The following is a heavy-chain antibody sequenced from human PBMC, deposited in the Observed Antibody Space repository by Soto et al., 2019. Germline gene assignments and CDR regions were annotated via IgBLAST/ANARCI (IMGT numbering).Heavy chain of an antibody. D-gene: IGHD6-19*01. J-gene: IGHJ5*02. Sequence: ASVKVSCKASGYTFINYYMHWVRQAPGQRLEWMGWINAGNGNTKYSQKFQGRVTITRDTSASTAYMELSSLRSEDTAVYYCARDFGDSSGWYGPLNWFDPWGQGTLVTVSS. CDR2: INAGNGNT. CDR3: ARDFGDSSGWYGPLNWFDP. CDR1: GYTFINYY. V-gene: IGHV1-3*01.